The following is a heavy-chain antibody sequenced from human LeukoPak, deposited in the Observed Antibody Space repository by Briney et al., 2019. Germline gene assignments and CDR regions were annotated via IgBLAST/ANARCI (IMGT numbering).Heavy chain of an antibody. CDR2: IIPIFGTA. CDR3: ASISSGWPKVVY. CDR1: GGTFSSYA. D-gene: IGHD6-19*01. J-gene: IGHJ4*02. Sequence: ASVKVSRKASGGTFSSYAISWVRQAPGQGLEWMGGIIPIFGTANYAQKLQGRVTITADESTSTAYMELSSLRSEDTAVYYCASISSGWPKVVYWGQGTLVTVSS. V-gene: IGHV1-69*13.